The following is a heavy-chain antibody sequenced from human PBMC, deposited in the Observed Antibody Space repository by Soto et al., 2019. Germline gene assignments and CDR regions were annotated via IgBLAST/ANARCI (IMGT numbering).Heavy chain of an antibody. D-gene: IGHD6-13*01. CDR3: ARGLGIASFDP. CDR2: IYYSGST. V-gene: IGHV4-59*01. CDR1: GFYISSYY. Sequence: SETLSLTCTVSGFYISSYYWSWIRQPPGKGLEWIGYIYYSGSTNYNPSLKSRVTISVDTSKNQFSLKLSSVTAADTAVYYCARGLGIASFDPWGQGTLVTVSS. J-gene: IGHJ5*02.